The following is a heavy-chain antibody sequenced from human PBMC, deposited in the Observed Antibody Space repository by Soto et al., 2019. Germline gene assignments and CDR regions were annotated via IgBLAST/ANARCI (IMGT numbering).Heavy chain of an antibody. CDR2: IYHSGST. Sequence: QLQLQESGSGLVKPSQTLSLTCAVSGGSISSGGYSWSWIRQPPGKGLEWIGYIYHSGSTYYNPSLKSRVTISVDRSKNQFSLKLSSVTAADTAVYYCARTSYSGYATPVDYWGQGTLVTVSS. CDR3: ARTSYSGYATPVDY. CDR1: GGSISSGGYS. V-gene: IGHV4-30-2*01. J-gene: IGHJ4*02. D-gene: IGHD5-12*01.